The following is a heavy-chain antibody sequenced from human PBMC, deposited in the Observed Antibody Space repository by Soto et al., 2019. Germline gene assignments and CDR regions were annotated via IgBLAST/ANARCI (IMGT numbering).Heavy chain of an antibody. CDR1: GFSLSTSGVG. V-gene: IGHV2-5*02. D-gene: IGHD3-9*01. J-gene: IGHJ4*02. CDR2: IYWDDDK. Sequence: QITLKESGPPLVKPTQTLTLTCTFSGFSLSTSGVGVGWIRQPPGKALEWLALIYWDDDKRYSPSLKSRLTITKDTSKNQVVLTMTNMDPVDTATYYCARTYDILTGIDYWGQGTLVTVSS. CDR3: ARTYDILTGIDY.